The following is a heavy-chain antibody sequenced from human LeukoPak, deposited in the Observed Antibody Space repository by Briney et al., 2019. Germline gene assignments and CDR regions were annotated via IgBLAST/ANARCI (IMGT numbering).Heavy chain of an antibody. J-gene: IGHJ4*02. V-gene: IGHV3-48*03. CDR1: EFTFSSYE. D-gene: IGHD3-22*01. CDR3: AREMDSITMIVVVNY. Sequence: GGSLRLSCAASEFTFSSYEMNWVRQAPGKGLEWVSYISSGGRTIYYADSVKGRFTFSRDNAKNSLYLQMNSLRSDDTAVYYCAREMDSITMIVVVNYWGQGTLVTVSS. CDR2: ISSGGRTI.